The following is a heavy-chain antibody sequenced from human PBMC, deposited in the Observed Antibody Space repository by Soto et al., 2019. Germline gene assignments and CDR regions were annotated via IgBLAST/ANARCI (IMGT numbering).Heavy chain of an antibody. J-gene: IGHJ4*02. D-gene: IGHD5-18*01. V-gene: IGHV4-38-2*02. Sequence: SETLSLTCAVSGYSISSGYYWGWIRQPPGKGLEWIGSIYHSGSTYYNPSLKSRVTISVDTSKNQFSLKLSSVTAADTAMYYCARELAIQNPGDYFDYWGQGTLVTVS. CDR3: ARELAIQNPGDYFDY. CDR2: IYHSGST. CDR1: GYSISSGYY.